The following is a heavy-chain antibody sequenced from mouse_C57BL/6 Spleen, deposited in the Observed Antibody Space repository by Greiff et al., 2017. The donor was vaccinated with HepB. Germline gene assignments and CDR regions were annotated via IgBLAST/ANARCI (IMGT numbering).Heavy chain of an antibody. CDR3: TGLTGTMNY. CDR1: GYTFTDYE. CDR2: IDPETGGT. D-gene: IGHD4-1*01. Sequence: QVQLKQSGAELVRPGASVTLSCKASGYTFTDYEMHWVKQTPVHGLEWIGAIDPETGGTAYNQKFKGKAILTADKSSSTAYMERRSLTSEDSAVYYCTGLTGTMNYWGQGTTLTVSS. V-gene: IGHV1-15*01. J-gene: IGHJ2*01.